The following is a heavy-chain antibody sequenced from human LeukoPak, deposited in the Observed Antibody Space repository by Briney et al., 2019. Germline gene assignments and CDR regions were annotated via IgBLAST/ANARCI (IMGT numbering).Heavy chain of an antibody. CDR1: GYTFTCYY. D-gene: IGHD6-13*01. Sequence: ASVKVSCKASGYTFTCYYMHWVRQAPGQGLEWMGWINPNSGGTNYAQKFQGRVTMTRDTSISTAYMELSRLRSDDTAVYYCARVAAAGTWWFDPWGQGTLVTVSS. V-gene: IGHV1-2*02. CDR3: ARVAAAGTWWFDP. J-gene: IGHJ5*02. CDR2: INPNSGGT.